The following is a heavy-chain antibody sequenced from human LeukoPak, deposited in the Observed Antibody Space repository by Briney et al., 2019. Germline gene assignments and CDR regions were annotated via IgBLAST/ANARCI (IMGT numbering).Heavy chain of an antibody. Sequence: SETLSLTCTVSGYSISSGYYWGWIRQPPGKGLEWIGSIFHSGITYYNPSLKSRVTISLDTSKNQFSLKLSSATAADTAVYYCARGLGGRTGTTRFDPWGQGTLVTVSS. CDR3: ARGLGGRTGTTRFDP. CDR2: IFHSGIT. J-gene: IGHJ5*02. CDR1: GYSISSGYY. D-gene: IGHD1-7*01. V-gene: IGHV4-38-2*02.